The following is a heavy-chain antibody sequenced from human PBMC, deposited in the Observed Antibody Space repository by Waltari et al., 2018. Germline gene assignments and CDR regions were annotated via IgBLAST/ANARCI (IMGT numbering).Heavy chain of an antibody. Sequence: QVQLVQSGAEVKKPGASVKVSCKASGYTFTSYAMHWVRQAPEQRLEWMGWINAGNGNTKYSQKFQGRVTITRDTSASTAYMELSSLRSEDTAVYYCAREGYYDSSGYYSDADAFDIWGQGTMVTVSS. CDR3: AREGYYDSSGYYSDADAFDI. V-gene: IGHV1-3*01. J-gene: IGHJ3*02. D-gene: IGHD3-22*01. CDR2: INAGNGNT. CDR1: GYTFTSYA.